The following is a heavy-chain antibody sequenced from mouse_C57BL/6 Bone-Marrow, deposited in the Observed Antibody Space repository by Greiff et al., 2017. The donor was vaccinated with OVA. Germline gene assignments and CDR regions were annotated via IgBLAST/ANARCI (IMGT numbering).Heavy chain of an antibody. CDR2: INPNNGGT. CDR3: ARGYGNYEGYAMDY. D-gene: IGHD2-1*01. CDR1: GYTFTDYY. Sequence: VQLQQSGPELVKPGASVKISCKASGYTFTDYYMNWVKQSHGKSLEWIGDINPNNGGTSYNQKFKGKATLTVDKSSSTAYMELRSLTSEDSAVYYCARGYGNYEGYAMDYWGQGTSVTVSS. J-gene: IGHJ4*01. V-gene: IGHV1-26*01.